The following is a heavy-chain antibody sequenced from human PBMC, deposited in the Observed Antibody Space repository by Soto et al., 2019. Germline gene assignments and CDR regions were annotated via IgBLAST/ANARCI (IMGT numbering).Heavy chain of an antibody. D-gene: IGHD3-9*01. CDR1: GFTFSIYA. Sequence: EVQFLESGGGLVQPGGSLRLSCAASGFTFSIYAMSWVRRAPGKGLEWVSSISGSGGSTYYADSVKGRFTISRDNSKNTLYLEMNSLRAEDTAVYYCARDDAYYAILTAFYFDYWGQGTLVAVSS. CDR3: ARDDAYYAILTAFYFDY. V-gene: IGHV3-23*01. J-gene: IGHJ4*02. CDR2: ISGSGGST.